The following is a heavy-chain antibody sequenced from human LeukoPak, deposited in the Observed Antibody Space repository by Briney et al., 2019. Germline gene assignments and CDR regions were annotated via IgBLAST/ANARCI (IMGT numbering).Heavy chain of an antibody. V-gene: IGHV1-8*02. J-gene: IGHJ3*02. Sequence: ASVKVSCKASGYTFNSYDINWVRQATGQGLEWMGWMNPNSGNTGYAQKFQGRVTMTRDTSISTAYMELSRLRSDDTAVYYCARDFGQQWLVHDAFDIWGQGTMVTVSS. D-gene: IGHD6-19*01. CDR3: ARDFGQQWLVHDAFDI. CDR2: MNPNSGNT. CDR1: GYTFNSYD.